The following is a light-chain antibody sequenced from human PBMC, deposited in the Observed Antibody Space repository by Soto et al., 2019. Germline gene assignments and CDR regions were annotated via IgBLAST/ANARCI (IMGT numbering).Light chain of an antibody. CDR2: NVY. V-gene: IGLV2-14*03. CDR1: SSDIGIYNF. J-gene: IGLJ1*01. CDR3: SSYTSSSTPYV. Sequence: QSVLTQPASVSGSPGQSITIFCTGTSSDIGIYNFVSWYQQHPGKAPKLMIYNVYSRPSGVSSRFSGSKSGNTASLTISWLQAEDEADYYCSSYTSSSTPYVFGTGTKVTVL.